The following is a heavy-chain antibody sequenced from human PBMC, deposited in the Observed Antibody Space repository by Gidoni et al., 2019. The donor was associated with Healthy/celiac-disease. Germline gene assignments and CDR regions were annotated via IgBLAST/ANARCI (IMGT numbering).Heavy chain of an antibody. V-gene: IGHV3-48*03. CDR1: GFTFRSYE. CDR2: ISSSGSTI. D-gene: IGHD3-10*02. Sequence: EVQLVESGGGLVQPGGSLSLSCAASGFTFRSYEMNWVRQAPGKGLEWVSYISSSGSTIYYADSVKGRFTISRDNAKNSLYLQMNSLRAEDTAVYYCARDVFESKGLHYYGMDVWGQGTTVTVSS. J-gene: IGHJ6*02. CDR3: ARDVFESKGLHYYGMDV.